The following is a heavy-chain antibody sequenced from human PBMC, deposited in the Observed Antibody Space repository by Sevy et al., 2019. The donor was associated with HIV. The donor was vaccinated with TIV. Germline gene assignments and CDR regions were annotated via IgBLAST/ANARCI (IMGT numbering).Heavy chain of an antibody. J-gene: IGHJ3*02. CDR3: ARSGGITIFGVAFDAFDI. CDR2: IHYSGST. CDR1: GGSISSYY. D-gene: IGHD3-3*01. V-gene: IGHV4-59*01. Sequence: SETLSLTCTVSGGSISSYYWSWIRQPPGKGLEWIGDIHYSGSTNYNPSLKSRVTISVDTSKNQFSLKLSSVTAADTAVYYCARSGGITIFGVAFDAFDIWGQGTMVTVSS.